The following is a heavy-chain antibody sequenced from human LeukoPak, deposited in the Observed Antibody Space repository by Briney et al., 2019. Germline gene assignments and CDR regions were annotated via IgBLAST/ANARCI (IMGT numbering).Heavy chain of an antibody. CDR2: IKQDGSEK. V-gene: IGHV3-7*01. J-gene: IGHJ4*02. Sequence: GGSLRLSCAASGFTFSDYWMNWVRQAPGKGLEWVANIKQDGSEKYYVDSVKGRFTISRDNAKNSLYLQMNSLRAEDTAVYYCARDPYTIWGGHDYWGQGTLVTVSS. D-gene: IGHD3-16*01. CDR3: ARDPYTIWGGHDY. CDR1: GFTFSDYW.